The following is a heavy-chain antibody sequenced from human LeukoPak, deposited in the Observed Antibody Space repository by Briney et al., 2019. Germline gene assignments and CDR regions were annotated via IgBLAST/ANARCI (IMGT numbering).Heavy chain of an antibody. D-gene: IGHD3-22*01. Sequence: SETLSLTCTVSGGSSSSYYWSWIRQSPGKGLEWIGYIYYSGSTNYNPSLKSRVTISVDTSKSQFSLKLSSVTAADTAVYYCARTLYYYDSSGYYVPYYFDYWGQGTLVTVSS. CDR3: ARTLYYYDSSGYYVPYYFDY. CDR2: IYYSGST. CDR1: GGSSSSYY. V-gene: IGHV4-59*01. J-gene: IGHJ4*02.